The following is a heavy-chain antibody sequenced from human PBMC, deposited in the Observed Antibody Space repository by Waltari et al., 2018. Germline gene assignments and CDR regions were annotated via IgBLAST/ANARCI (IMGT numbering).Heavy chain of an antibody. V-gene: IGHV4-39*01. Sequence: QLQLQESGPGLVKSSETLSLTCDVSGGSISSINSNWGWLRRTPGKGLEWIASIYYSGNTYYNPSLKSRVTISVDTSKNQFSLRLSSVTAADTAVYYCARTYSGDYEFWFDPWGQGTLVTVSS. D-gene: IGHD1-26*01. CDR1: GGSISSINSN. CDR2: IYYSGNT. CDR3: ARTYSGDYEFWFDP. J-gene: IGHJ5*02.